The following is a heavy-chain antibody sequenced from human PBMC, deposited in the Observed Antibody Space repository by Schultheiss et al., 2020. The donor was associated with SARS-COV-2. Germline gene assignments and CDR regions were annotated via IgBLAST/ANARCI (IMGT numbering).Heavy chain of an antibody. CDR3: ARHDRPADYYDFWSGGPVDY. D-gene: IGHD3-3*01. CDR1: GGSISSGDYY. J-gene: IGHJ4*02. V-gene: IGHV4-39*01. CDR2: IYYSGST. Sequence: SETLSLTCTVSGGSISSGDYYWSWIRQPPGKGLEWIGSIYYSGSTYYNPSLKSRVTISVDTSKNQFSLKLSSVTAADTAVYYCARHDRPADYYDFWSGGPVDYWGQGTLVTVSS.